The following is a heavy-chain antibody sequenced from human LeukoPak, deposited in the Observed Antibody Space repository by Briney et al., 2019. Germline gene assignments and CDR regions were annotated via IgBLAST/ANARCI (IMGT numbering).Heavy chain of an antibody. D-gene: IGHD4-23*01. CDR2: ISGSGGST. Sequence: GGSLRLSCAASGFTFSSYGMSWVRQAPGKGLEWVSAISGSGGSTYYADSVKGRFTISRDNSKNTLYLQMNSLRAEDTAVYYCAKRSVAGYYYYYYMDVWGKGTTVTISS. J-gene: IGHJ6*03. V-gene: IGHV3-23*01. CDR3: AKRSVAGYYYYYYMDV. CDR1: GFTFSSYG.